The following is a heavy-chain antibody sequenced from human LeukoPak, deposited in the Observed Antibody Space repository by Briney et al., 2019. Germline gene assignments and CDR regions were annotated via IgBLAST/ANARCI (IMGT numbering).Heavy chain of an antibody. CDR2: ISYDGSNK. D-gene: IGHD4-11*01. J-gene: IGHJ4*02. CDR1: GFTFSSYA. V-gene: IGHV3-30-3*01. CDR3: ARDETTGVLHFDY. Sequence: PGGSLRLSCAASGFTFSSYAMHWIRQAPGKGLEWVAVISYDGSNKYYADSVKGRFTTSRDNSKNTLYLQMNSLRAEDTAVYYCARDETTGVLHFDYWGQGTLVTVSS.